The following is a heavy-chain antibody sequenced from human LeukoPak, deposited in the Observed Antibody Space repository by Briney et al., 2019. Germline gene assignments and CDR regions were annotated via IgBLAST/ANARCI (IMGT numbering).Heavy chain of an antibody. CDR2: ISSSSSYI. CDR3: ARDQSSGWYTHYYYMDV. D-gene: IGHD6-19*01. Sequence: PGRSLRLACAASGFTFSSYGMNWVGQAPGKGLERVASISSSSSYIYYADLVKGRFTISRDNAKNSLYLQMNSLRAEDTAVYYCARDQSSGWYTHYYYMDVWGKGTTVTVSS. J-gene: IGHJ6*03. V-gene: IGHV3-21*06. CDR1: GFTFSSYG.